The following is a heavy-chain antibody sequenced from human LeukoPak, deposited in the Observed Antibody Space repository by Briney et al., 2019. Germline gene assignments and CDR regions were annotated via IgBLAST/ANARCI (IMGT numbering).Heavy chain of an antibody. J-gene: IGHJ4*02. Sequence: ASVKVSCKASGYTFTGYYMHWVRQAPGQGLEWMGRINPNSGGTNYAQKFQGRVTMTRDTSISTAYMELSRLRSDDTAVYYCARGGSYDYVWGSFRYTNYWGQGTLVIVFS. CDR3: ARGGSYDYVWGSFRYTNY. D-gene: IGHD3-16*02. CDR1: GYTFTGYY. CDR2: INPNSGGT. V-gene: IGHV1-2*06.